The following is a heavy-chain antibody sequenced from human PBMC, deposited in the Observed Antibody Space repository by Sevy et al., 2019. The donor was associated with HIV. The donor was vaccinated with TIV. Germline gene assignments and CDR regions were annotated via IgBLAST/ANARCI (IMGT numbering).Heavy chain of an antibody. Sequence: GGSLRLSCVVSGFTFNNAWMNWVRQAPGTGLQWIGLIKSKIDGETTDYAAPLKGRFTISRDDSKNTVYLQMNSLKIEDTAVYHCATAPGYYDSAPFDYWGPGTLVTVSS. CDR3: ATAPGYYDSAPFDY. V-gene: IGHV3-15*01. CDR1: GFTFNNAW. CDR2: IKSKIDGETT. J-gene: IGHJ4*02. D-gene: IGHD3-22*01.